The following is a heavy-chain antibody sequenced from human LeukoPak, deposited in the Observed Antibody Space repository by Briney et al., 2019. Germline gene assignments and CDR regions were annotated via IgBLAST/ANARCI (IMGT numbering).Heavy chain of an antibody. CDR3: ARASSGSLTSHPYFDY. Sequence: SETLSLTCTVSGGSISSGSYCWSWIRQPAGKGLEWIGRFYTSGSTNYNPSLKSRVTISVDTSKNQFSLELYSVTAADTAVYYCARASSGSLTSHPYFDYWGQGTLVTVSS. J-gene: IGHJ4*02. CDR1: GGSISSGSYC. D-gene: IGHD6-19*01. CDR2: FYTSGST. V-gene: IGHV4-61*02.